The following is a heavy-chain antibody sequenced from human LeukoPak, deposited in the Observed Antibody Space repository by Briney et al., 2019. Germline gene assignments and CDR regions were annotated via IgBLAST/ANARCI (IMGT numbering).Heavy chain of an antibody. Sequence: GGSLRLSCTASGFSFGDYAMSWVRQAPGKGLEWVGFIRSKAYGGTTEYAASVKARFTISRDDSKSIAYLQMNSLKTEDTAVYYCSRQVATIWDYYFDYWGQGTLVTVSS. V-gene: IGHV3-49*04. D-gene: IGHD5-12*01. CDR3: SRQVATIWDYYFDY. J-gene: IGHJ4*02. CDR1: GFSFGDYA. CDR2: IRSKAYGGTT.